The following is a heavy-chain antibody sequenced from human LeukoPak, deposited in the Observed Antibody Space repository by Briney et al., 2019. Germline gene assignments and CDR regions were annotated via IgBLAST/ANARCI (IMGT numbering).Heavy chain of an antibody. CDR3: ARISRDTPLAFDI. CDR1: GFSLSTSGMC. CDR2: IDWDDDK. V-gene: IGHV2-70*01. J-gene: IGHJ3*02. D-gene: IGHD5-18*01. Sequence: SSPTLGNPTQTLTLTCTFSGFSLSTSGMCVSWIRQPPGKALEWLALIDWDDDKYYSTSLKTRLTISKDTSKNQVVLTMTNMDPVDTATYYCARISRDTPLAFDIWGQGTMVTVSS.